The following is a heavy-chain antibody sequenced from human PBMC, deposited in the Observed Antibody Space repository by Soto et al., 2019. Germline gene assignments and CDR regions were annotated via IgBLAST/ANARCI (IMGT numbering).Heavy chain of an antibody. CDR1: GYVFSSSF. J-gene: IGHJ6*02. CDR3: AREVNTVIMPGDTEDYSGLDV. CDR2: INPTVGST. D-gene: IGHD2-21*02. Sequence: ASVKVSCKASGYVFSSSFAHWIRQAPGQGLEWMAMINPTVGSTSYAHNFQGRIAVTRDTSTATVYLDLSSLRSADSAIYYCAREVNTVIMPGDTEDYSGLDVWG. V-gene: IGHV1-46*01.